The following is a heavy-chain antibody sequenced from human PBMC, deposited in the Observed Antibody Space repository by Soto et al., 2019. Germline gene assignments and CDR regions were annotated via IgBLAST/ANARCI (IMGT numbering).Heavy chain of an antibody. CDR3: AHSSGYYSGVGFGY. J-gene: IGHJ4*02. D-gene: IGHD3-22*01. Sequence: QVQLVQSGAEVKMPGSSVKVSCKASGGTFSSYGISWVRQAPGQGLEWMGGIIPIFGTADYAQKFQGRVTITADKSTNTTYIELSSLRSEDTAVYYCAHSSGYYSGVGFGYWGQGTLVTVSS. V-gene: IGHV1-69*06. CDR1: GGTFSSYG. CDR2: IIPIFGTA.